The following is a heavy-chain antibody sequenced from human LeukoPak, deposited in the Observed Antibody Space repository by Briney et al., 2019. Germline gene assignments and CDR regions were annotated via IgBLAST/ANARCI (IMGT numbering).Heavy chain of an antibody. Sequence: PGRSLRPSCAASGFTLSSYGMHWVRQAPGKGRKWVALILYDGSNKYYADSVKGRFTISRDNSKNTLYLQMNSLRAEDTAVYYCAKVYGGNGNDAFDIWGQGTMVTVSS. CDR3: AKVYGGNGNDAFDI. J-gene: IGHJ3*02. D-gene: IGHD4-23*01. CDR1: GFTLSSYG. V-gene: IGHV3-30*18. CDR2: ILYDGSNK.